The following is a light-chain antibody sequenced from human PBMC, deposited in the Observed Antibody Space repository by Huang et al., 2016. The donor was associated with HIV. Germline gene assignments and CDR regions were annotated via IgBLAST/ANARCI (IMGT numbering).Light chain of an antibody. CDR3: QQYLSSPRT. V-gene: IGKV3-20*01. CDR1: QRISRTY. CDR2: VAS. J-gene: IGKJ1*01. Sequence: EIVLTQAPGTLSLSPGEAATRSCRASQRISRTYLAWYQQRPGQAPGLLIYVASNRATGIPDRFSGNGSGTDFSLTISSLEPEDFAVYYCQQYLSSPRTFGQGTKVEIK.